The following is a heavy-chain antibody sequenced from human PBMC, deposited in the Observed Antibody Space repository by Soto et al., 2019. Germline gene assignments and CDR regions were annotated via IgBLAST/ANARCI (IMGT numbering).Heavy chain of an antibody. Sequence: QITLKESGPTLVKPTQTLTLTCTFSGFSLSTSGVGVGWIRQPPGKALEWLALIYWDDDKRYSPSLKSRLTTTKDTAKDQVVLTMTNMDPVDTATYYCAHSRTSSSWSALLFDIWGQGTMVTVSS. J-gene: IGHJ3*02. CDR3: AHSRTSSSWSALLFDI. CDR1: GFSLSTSGVG. D-gene: IGHD6-13*01. V-gene: IGHV2-5*02. CDR2: IYWDDDK.